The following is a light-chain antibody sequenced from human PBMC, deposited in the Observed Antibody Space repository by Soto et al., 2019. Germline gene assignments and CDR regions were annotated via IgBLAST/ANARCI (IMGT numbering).Light chain of an antibody. CDR2: SAS. V-gene: IGKV1-39*01. CDR1: QNINNY. J-gene: IGKJ5*01. Sequence: DIQMTQSPSSLSASVGDRVTVTCRTSQNINNYLNWYQQRPGKAPKLLIYSASTVQSGVPLRFSGSVSGKDFTLTISSLEPEDFATYYCEQTYSTPVTFGQGTRLEIK. CDR3: EQTYSTPVT.